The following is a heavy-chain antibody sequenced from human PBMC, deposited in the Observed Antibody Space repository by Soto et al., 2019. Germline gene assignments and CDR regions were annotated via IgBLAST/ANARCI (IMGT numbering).Heavy chain of an antibody. V-gene: IGHV3-30*18. Sequence: QVQLVESGGGVVQPGRSLRLSCAASGFTFSSYGMHWVRQAPGKGLEWVAVISYDGSNKYYADSVKGRFTISRDNSKNTLYLQMNSLRDEDTAVYYCAKLKGYYGSGSSPLIDYWGQGTLVTVSS. CDR1: GFTFSSYG. CDR3: AKLKGYYGSGSSPLIDY. CDR2: ISYDGSNK. J-gene: IGHJ4*02. D-gene: IGHD3-10*01.